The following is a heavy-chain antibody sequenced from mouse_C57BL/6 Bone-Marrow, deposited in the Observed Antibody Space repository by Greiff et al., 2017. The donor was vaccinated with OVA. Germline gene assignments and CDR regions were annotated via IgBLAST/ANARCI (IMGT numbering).Heavy chain of an antibody. J-gene: IGHJ3*01. CDR2: IDPEDGET. V-gene: IGHV14-2*01. CDR3: AMRFLPGFAY. Sequence: VQLQQSGAELVKPGASVKLSCTASGFTIKDYYMPWVKQRTEQGLEWIGRIDPEDGETKYAAKFQGKATITADTSTNTAYLQLSSLTSEDTAVFYCAMRFLPGFAYWGQGTLVTVSA. CDR1: GFTIKDYY.